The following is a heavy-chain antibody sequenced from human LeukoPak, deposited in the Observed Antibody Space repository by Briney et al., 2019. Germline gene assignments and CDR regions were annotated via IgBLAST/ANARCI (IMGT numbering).Heavy chain of an antibody. J-gene: IGHJ4*02. V-gene: IGHV1-18*01. CDR3: ARDPQNRRNEDHAY. D-gene: IGHD1-1*01. Sequence: ASVKVSCKASGYTFTSYGISWVRQAPGQGLEWMGWISTYNGDTNYAQKLQGRVTMTTDTSTSTAYMELRSLRSDDTAVYYCARDPQNRRNEDHAYWGQGTLVTVSS. CDR1: GYTFTSYG. CDR2: ISTYNGDT.